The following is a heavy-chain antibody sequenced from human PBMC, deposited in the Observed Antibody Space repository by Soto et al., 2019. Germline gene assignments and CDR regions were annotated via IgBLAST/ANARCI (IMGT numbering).Heavy chain of an antibody. D-gene: IGHD4-4*01. CDR2: ISYDGSNK. V-gene: IGHV3-30-3*01. CDR3: ARPLWRDDYNWGYFNL. CDR1: GFSFSSYA. J-gene: IGHJ2*01. Sequence: QVQLVESGGGVVQPGRSLRLSCAASGFSFSSYAMHWVRQAPGKGLEWLAVISYDGSNKYYADSVKGRFTISRDNSKNTLYLQMNSLRLEDTAGYYCARPLWRDDYNWGYFNLWGRGTLVTFSS.